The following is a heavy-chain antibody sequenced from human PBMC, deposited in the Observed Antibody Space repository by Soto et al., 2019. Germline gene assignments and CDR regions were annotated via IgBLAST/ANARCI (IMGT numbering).Heavy chain of an antibody. D-gene: IGHD2-8*01. CDR1: GLTFRSYW. J-gene: IGHJ4*02. V-gene: IGHV3-74*03. CDR2: INTDGSVA. Sequence: EVQLVESGGGLVQPGESLRLSCAASGLTFRSYWMHWVRQAPGKGLVWVSRINTDGSVAMYVDSVKGRFTISRDNAKNAVDLPMTGLRAEDTAVYYCVRDMLLGRLDSWGQGTLVTVSS. CDR3: VRDMLLGRLDS.